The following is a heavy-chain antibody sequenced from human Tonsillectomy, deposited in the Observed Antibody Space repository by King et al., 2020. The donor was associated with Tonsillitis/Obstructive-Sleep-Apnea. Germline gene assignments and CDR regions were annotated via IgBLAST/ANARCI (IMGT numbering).Heavy chain of an antibody. V-gene: IGHV4-59*01. D-gene: IGHD2-2*02. Sequence: VQLQESGPGLVKPSETLSLTCTVSGGSISSYYWSWIRQPPGKGLEWIGCIYYSGSTNYNPSLKSRVTISVDTSKNQFSLKLSSVTAADTAVYHCARVVPAAIDAFDIWGQGTMVTVSS. CDR1: GGSISSYY. CDR3: ARVVPAAIDAFDI. CDR2: IYYSGST. J-gene: IGHJ3*02.